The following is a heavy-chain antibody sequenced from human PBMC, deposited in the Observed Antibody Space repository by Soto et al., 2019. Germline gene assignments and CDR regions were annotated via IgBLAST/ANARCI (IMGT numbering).Heavy chain of an antibody. D-gene: IGHD5-18*01. CDR2: IKSQTDGGTT. V-gene: IGHV3-15*01. CDR1: GFTFINSW. Sequence: GGSLRLSCAASGFTFINSWMGWVRQAPGKGLEWVGRIKSQTDGGTTDYAASVRGRFTISRDDSKQTLYLRLNSLKSEDTAMYWCTTVGYYTSGFAFDYWGLGTLVTVSS. J-gene: IGHJ4*02. CDR3: TTVGYYTSGFAFDY.